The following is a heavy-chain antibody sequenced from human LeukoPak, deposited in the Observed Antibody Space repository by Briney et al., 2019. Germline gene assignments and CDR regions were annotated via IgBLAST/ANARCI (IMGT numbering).Heavy chain of an antibody. J-gene: IGHJ5*02. CDR1: GYSFTSYW. CDR3: ARFWISGSYIVNWFDP. Sequence: GESLKISCKGSGYSFTSYWIGRVRQMPGKGLEWMGIIYPGDSDTRYSPSFQGQVTISADKSISTAYLQWSSLKASDTAMYYRARFWISGSYIVNWFDPWGQGTLVTVSS. CDR2: IYPGDSDT. D-gene: IGHD1-26*01. V-gene: IGHV5-51*01.